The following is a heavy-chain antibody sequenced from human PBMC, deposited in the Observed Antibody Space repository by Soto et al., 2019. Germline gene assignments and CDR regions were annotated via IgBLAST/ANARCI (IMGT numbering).Heavy chain of an antibody. CDR3: ARENGAVVLDI. Sequence: ASVKVSCKASGYSFTTDTIHWVRQAPGHGLEWMGWINAGNGNTKYSQKFQGRVTITRDTSASTAYMELSSLRSEDTAVYYCARENGAVVLDIWGQGTMVTVSS. CDR1: GYSFTTDT. D-gene: IGHD2-8*01. CDR2: INAGNGNT. V-gene: IGHV1-3*01. J-gene: IGHJ3*02.